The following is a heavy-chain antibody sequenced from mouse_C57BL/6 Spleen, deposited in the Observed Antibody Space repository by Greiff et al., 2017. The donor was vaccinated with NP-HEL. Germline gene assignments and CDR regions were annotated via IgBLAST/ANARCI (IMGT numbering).Heavy chain of an antibody. V-gene: IGHV1-15*01. D-gene: IGHD1-1*01. J-gene: IGHJ2*01. CDR1: GYTFTDYE. CDR3: TKMVITTVVVVDY. CDR2: IDPETGGT. Sequence: QVHVKQSGAELVRPGASVTLSCKASGYTFTDYEMHWVKQTPVHGLEWIGAIDPETGGTAYNQKFKGKAILTADKSSSTAYMELRSLTSEDSAVYYCTKMVITTVVVVDYWGQGTTLTVSS.